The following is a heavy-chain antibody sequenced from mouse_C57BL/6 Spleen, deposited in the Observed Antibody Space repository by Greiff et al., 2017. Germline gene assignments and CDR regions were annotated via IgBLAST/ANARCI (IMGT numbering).Heavy chain of an antibody. CDR2: IYPGDGDT. CDR3: ALLGLAY. J-gene: IGHJ3*01. V-gene: IGHV1-82*01. CDR1: GYAFSSSW. D-gene: IGHD2-1*01. Sequence: VQLKESGPELVKPGASVKISCKASGYAFSSSWMNWVKQRPGKGLEWIGRIYPGDGDTNYNGKFKGKATLTADKSSSTAYMQLSSLTSEDSAVYFCALLGLAYWGQGTLVTVSA.